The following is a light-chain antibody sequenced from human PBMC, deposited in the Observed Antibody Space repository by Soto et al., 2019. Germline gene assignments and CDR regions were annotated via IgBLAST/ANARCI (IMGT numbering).Light chain of an antibody. Sequence: DIQMTQSPSSLSASVGDRVTITCRASQSISSYLNWYQQKPGKAPKLLIYAASSLQSGVPSRFSGSGSGTDFTLTISSLQPEDFATYYCQQSYSTPPTFCGGTKVEIK. CDR1: QSISSY. CDR3: QQSYSTPPT. V-gene: IGKV1-39*01. CDR2: AAS. J-gene: IGKJ4*01.